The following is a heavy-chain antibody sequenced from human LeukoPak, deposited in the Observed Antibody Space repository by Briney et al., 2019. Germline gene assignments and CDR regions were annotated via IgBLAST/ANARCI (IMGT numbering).Heavy chain of an antibody. J-gene: IGHJ4*02. D-gene: IGHD6-19*01. CDR3: AKDIAVAGTRGY. CDR2: IWYDGSNK. Sequence: GGSLRLSCAASGFTFSSYGMHWVRQAPGKGLEWVAVIWYDGSNKYYADSVKGRFTISRDNSKNTLYLQMNSLRAEDTAVYYCAKDIAVAGTRGYWGQGTLVTVSS. CDR1: GFTFSSYG. V-gene: IGHV3-33*06.